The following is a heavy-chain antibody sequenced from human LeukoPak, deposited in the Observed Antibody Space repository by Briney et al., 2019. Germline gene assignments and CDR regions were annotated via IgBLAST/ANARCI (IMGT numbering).Heavy chain of an antibody. D-gene: IGHD3-22*01. J-gene: IGHJ4*02. CDR1: GFTFSDYY. Sequence: GGSLRLSCAASGFTFSDYYMSWIRQAPGKGPEWVSYISSSGSTIYYADSVKGRFTISRDNAKNSLYLQMNSLRAEDTAVYYCARDIYDSSGYVDYWGQGTLVTVSS. CDR3: ARDIYDSSGYVDY. V-gene: IGHV3-11*01. CDR2: ISSSGSTI.